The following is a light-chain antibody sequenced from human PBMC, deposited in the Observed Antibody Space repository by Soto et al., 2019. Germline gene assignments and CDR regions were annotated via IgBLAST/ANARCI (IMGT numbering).Light chain of an antibody. Sequence: QAVVTQEPWFSVSPGRTVTLTYGLSSGSVSTSYYPSWYQQTPGQAPRTLIYSTNTRSSGVPDRFSGSILGNKAALTITGAQADDESDYYCVLYMGSGIWVFGGGTKLTVL. CDR1: SGSVSTSYY. CDR3: VLYMGSGIWV. V-gene: IGLV8-61*01. J-gene: IGLJ2*01. CDR2: STN.